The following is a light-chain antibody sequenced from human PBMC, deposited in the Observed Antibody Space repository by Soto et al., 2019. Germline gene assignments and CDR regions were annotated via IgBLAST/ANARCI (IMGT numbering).Light chain of an antibody. V-gene: IGLV2-14*01. CDR2: EVS. CDR3: SSYISNSIVV. CDR1: SSDVGDYNY. J-gene: IGLJ7*01. Sequence: QSVLTQPASVSGSPGQSITISCTGTSSDVGDYNYVSWYQQHPGKAPKLMIYEVSHRLSGVSKRFSGSKSGYTASLTISGLQDEDEADYYCSSYISNSIVVFGGGTQLTVL.